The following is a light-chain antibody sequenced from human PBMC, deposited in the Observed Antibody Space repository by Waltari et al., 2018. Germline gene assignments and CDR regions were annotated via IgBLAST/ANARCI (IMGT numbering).Light chain of an antibody. CDR3: ASWDGRLNGVV. J-gene: IGLJ3*02. Sequence: HSTLPQLPSASGCPRLRATHSCSWRSLNLLLATVFWYQQFREAATKLLNRTTDQLASGVPDRCSGSNSGTSASLAISGLHAEEEDDYFCASWDGRLNGVVFGGGTKLTVL. CDR2: TTD. V-gene: IGLV1-44*01. CDR1: SLNLLLAT.